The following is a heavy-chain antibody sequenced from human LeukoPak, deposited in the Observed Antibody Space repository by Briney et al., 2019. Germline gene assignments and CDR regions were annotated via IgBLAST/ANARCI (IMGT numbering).Heavy chain of an antibody. CDR3: ARVTSRLGWFDP. CDR1: GGSISSYH. CDR2: IYYDGST. J-gene: IGHJ5*02. D-gene: IGHD1-14*01. Sequence: PSETLSLTCTVSGGSISSYHWSWIRQPPGKGLEWIGYIYYDGSTDYNPSLKSRVTISVDTSKNQFSLKLRSVTAADTAVYYCARVTSRLGWFDPWGQGTLVTVSS. V-gene: IGHV4-59*08.